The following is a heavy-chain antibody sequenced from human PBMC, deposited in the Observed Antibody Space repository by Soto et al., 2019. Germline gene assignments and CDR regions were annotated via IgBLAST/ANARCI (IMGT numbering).Heavy chain of an antibody. CDR3: AKDYAFLRYYFDD. D-gene: IGHD3-3*01. CDR1: GCTFSSYA. J-gene: IGHJ4*02. CDR2: ISGSGGST. V-gene: IGHV3-23*01. Sequence: EVQLLESGGGLVQPGGSLRLSCAASGCTFSSYAMSWVRQAPGKGLEWVSAISGSGGSTYYADSVKGRFTISRDNSKNTLYRQMNSLRAEDTAVYYCAKDYAFLRYYFDDWGQGTLVTVSS.